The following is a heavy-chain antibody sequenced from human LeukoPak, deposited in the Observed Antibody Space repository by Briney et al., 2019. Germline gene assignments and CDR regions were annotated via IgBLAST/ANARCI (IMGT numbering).Heavy chain of an antibody. Sequence: SETLSLTCTVSGGSISSSSFYWGWIRQPPGKGLEWIGSIYYSGSTYYNPSLKSRVTISVDTSKNQFSLKLSSVTAADTAVYYCARQRLLQESDYWGQGTPVTVSS. CDR3: ARQRLLQESDY. V-gene: IGHV4-39*01. CDR2: IYYSGST. CDR1: GGSISSSSFY. J-gene: IGHJ4*02. D-gene: IGHD3-10*01.